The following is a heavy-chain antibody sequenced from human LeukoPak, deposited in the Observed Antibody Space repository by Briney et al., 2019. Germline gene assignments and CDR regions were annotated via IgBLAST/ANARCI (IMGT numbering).Heavy chain of an antibody. Sequence: GSLKDSCKGSGYSFTNYWINWVRQMPGKGLEWMGRIDPSDSYTNYSPSFQGHVTISADKSISTAYLQWSSLKASDTAMYYCARQNCSSTSCLLDYWGQGTLVTVSS. D-gene: IGHD2-2*01. J-gene: IGHJ4*02. CDR2: IDPSDSYT. CDR3: ARQNCSSTSCLLDY. CDR1: GYSFTNYW. V-gene: IGHV5-10-1*01.